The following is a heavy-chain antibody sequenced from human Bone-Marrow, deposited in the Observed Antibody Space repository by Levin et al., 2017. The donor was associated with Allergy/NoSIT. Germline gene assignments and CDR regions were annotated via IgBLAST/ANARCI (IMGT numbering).Heavy chain of an antibody. CDR1: GGTFSSYV. D-gene: IGHD2-2*01. CDR3: ARFVVTPVSYFYMDV. V-gene: IGHV1-18*01. Sequence: GESLKISCKASGGTFSSYVVSWVRQAPGQGLEWMGWISTHNGNTNYAQSFQGRVTMTTDTSTSTADMELRSLISDDTAVYYCARFVVTPVSYFYMDVWGKGTTVTVSS. J-gene: IGHJ6*03. CDR2: ISTHNGNT.